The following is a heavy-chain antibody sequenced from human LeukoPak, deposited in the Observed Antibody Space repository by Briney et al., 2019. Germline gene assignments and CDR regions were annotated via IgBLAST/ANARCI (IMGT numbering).Heavy chain of an antibody. CDR2: MSGNGDTT. J-gene: IGHJ6*03. D-gene: IGHD4-11*01. Sequence: GGPLRLSCAASGFTFSSYAMTWVRQAPGKGLEWVAAMSGNGDTTYYADSVRGRSTISRDNFKNTLYLEMDSLRAEDTAIYYCAKRSTQTTPSNYIYFYMDVWGKGTTVTVS. CDR1: GFTFSSYA. CDR3: AKRSTQTTPSNYIYFYMDV. V-gene: IGHV3-23*01.